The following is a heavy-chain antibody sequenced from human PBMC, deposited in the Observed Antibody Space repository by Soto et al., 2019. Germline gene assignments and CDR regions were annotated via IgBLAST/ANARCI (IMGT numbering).Heavy chain of an antibody. Sequence: GGSLRLSCAASGFRFSLFWMSWVRQTPGKGLEWVANINEDGSEKFFADSVKGRFTISRDNAKNSLSLQMNSLTADDTAVYYCARTGWPQSSYYFDYWGQGTLVTVSS. V-gene: IGHV3-7*03. J-gene: IGHJ4*02. CDR3: ARTGWPQSSYYFDY. CDR1: GFRFSLFW. CDR2: INEDGSEK. D-gene: IGHD3-16*01.